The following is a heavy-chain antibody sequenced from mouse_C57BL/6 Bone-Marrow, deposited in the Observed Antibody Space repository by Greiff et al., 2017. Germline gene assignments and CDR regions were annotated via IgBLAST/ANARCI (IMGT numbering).Heavy chain of an antibody. J-gene: IGHJ1*03. CDR1: GYTFTSYW. D-gene: IGHD4-1*01. Sequence: VQLQQPGTELVKPGASVKLSCKASGYTFTSYWMHWVKQRPGQGLEWIGNINPSNGGTNYNEKFKSKATLTVDKSSSTAYMQLSSLTSEDSAVYYCARLLTVTYWYVDVWGTGTTVTVSS. V-gene: IGHV1-53*01. CDR2: INPSNGGT. CDR3: ARLLTVTYWYVDV.